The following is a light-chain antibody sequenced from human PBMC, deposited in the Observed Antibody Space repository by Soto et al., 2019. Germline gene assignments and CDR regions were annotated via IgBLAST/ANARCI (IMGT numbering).Light chain of an antibody. CDR1: QSISSY. CDR2: AAS. CDR3: QQSYSTPYT. V-gene: IGKV1-39*01. J-gene: IGKJ2*01. Sequence: DIQMTQPPYSLSASVGDRVTITCRASQSISSYLNWYQQKPGKAPKLLIYAASSLQSGVPSRFSGSGSGTDFTLPISSLQPEDFATYYCQQSYSTPYTFGQGTKREIK.